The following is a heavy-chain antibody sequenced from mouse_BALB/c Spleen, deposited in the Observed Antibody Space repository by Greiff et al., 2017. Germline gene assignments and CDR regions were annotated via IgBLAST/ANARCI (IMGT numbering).Heavy chain of an antibody. CDR1: GYSITSDYA. CDR2: ISYSGST. V-gene: IGHV3-2*02. CDR3: ARKYGNYDWFAY. J-gene: IGHJ3*01. D-gene: IGHD2-10*02. Sequence: EVQLVESGPGLVKPSQSLSLTCTVTGYSITSDYAWNWIRQFPGNKLEWMGYISYSGSTSYNPSLKSRISITRDTSKNQFFLQLNSVTTEDTATYYCARKYGNYDWFAYWGQGTLVTVSA.